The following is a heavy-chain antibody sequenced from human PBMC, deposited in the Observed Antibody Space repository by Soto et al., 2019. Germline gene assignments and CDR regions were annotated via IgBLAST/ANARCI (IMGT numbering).Heavy chain of an antibody. J-gene: IGHJ4*02. CDR1: GYSFAGYW. Sequence: GESLKISCKGSGYSFAGYWLTWVRQTPGKGLEWMGRIDPSDSQTYYSPSFRGHVTISVTKSITTVFLQWSSLRASDTAMYYCARQIYDSDTGPNFQYYFDSWGQGTPVTVSS. CDR3: ARQIYDSDTGPNFQYYFDS. V-gene: IGHV5-10-1*01. D-gene: IGHD3-22*01. CDR2: IDPSDSQT.